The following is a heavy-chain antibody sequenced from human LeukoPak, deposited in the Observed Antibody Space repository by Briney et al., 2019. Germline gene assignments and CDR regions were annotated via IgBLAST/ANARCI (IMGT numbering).Heavy chain of an antibody. Sequence: ASVNVSCKASGYTFTDFYMHWVRQAPGQGLEWMGWINPKNGDTRYVQKFQGRVTMTRDTSISTSYMEVSRLTSDDTAVYYCAREAGDNAYDIWGQGTVVTVSS. V-gene: IGHV1-2*02. CDR1: GYTFTDFY. CDR3: AREAGDNAYDI. J-gene: IGHJ3*02. CDR2: INPKNGDT. D-gene: IGHD2-21*01.